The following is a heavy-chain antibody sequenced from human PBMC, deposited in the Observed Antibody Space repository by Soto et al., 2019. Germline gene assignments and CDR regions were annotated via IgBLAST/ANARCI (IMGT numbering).Heavy chain of an antibody. J-gene: IGHJ4*02. CDR2: IYNGVIT. V-gene: IGHV4-61*01. Sequence: QVLMQESGPGLVKPSETLSLTCTVSGASVSSGNHYWSWIRQPPGKRLEWIGFIYNGVITNYSPSLTSRVSISADTSRHQFSLTVNSVTASDTAVSYRARGWDANFWGQGALVTVSS. D-gene: IGHD6-19*01. CDR3: ARGWDANF. CDR1: GASVSSGNHY.